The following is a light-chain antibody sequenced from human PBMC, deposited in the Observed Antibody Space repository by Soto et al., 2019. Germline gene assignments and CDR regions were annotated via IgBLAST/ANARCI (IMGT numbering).Light chain of an antibody. Sequence: EIVLTQSPATLSLSAGERATLSCRASQSVRTYLAWYQQRPGQAPRLLIYDASTRATGIPARFSGSGSGTDFTLTISRLEPEDFAVYYCQLYGDSPMYTFGLGTKLEIK. V-gene: IGKV3-11*01. CDR2: DAS. CDR1: QSVRTY. CDR3: QLYGDSPMYT. J-gene: IGKJ2*01.